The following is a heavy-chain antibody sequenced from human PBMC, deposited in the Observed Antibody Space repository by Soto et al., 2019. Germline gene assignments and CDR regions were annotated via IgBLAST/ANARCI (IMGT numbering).Heavy chain of an antibody. Sequence: GGSLRLSCAASGFTFSSYDMHWVRQATGKGLEWVSAIGTAGDTYYPGSVKGRFTISRENAKNSLYLQMNSLRAGDTAVYYCVRAGGLEAVGGDWFDAGGQGPMVNVSS. CDR2: IGTAGDT. CDR3: VRAGGLEAVGGDWFDA. J-gene: IGHJ5*02. V-gene: IGHV3-13*01. D-gene: IGHD3-3*01. CDR1: GFTFSSYD.